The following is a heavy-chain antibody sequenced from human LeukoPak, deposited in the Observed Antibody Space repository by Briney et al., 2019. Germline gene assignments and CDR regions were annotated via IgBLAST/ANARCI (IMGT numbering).Heavy chain of an antibody. CDR3: ARALYSDSSGYYPGLDH. Sequence: ASVKVSCKASGYTFNSYGFSWVRQARGQGLEWVGWISNYNGDTRYAQKFQGRVTMTTDTSTRTSNMELRNLGSDDTAVYYCARALYSDSSGYYPGLDHWGQGTLVTVSS. J-gene: IGHJ4*02. CDR1: GYTFNSYG. D-gene: IGHD3-22*01. CDR2: ISNYNGDT. V-gene: IGHV1-18*01.